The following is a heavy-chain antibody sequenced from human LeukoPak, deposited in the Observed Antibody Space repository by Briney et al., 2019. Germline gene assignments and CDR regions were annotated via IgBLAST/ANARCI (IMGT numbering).Heavy chain of an antibody. J-gene: IGHJ4*02. CDR2: IYYSGNT. CDR1: GYSISSTNYY. D-gene: IGHD3-16*01. Sequence: SETLSLTCTVSGYSISSTNYYWGWLRQPPGKGLEWIGSIYYSGNTYYNPSLKSRVTISVDTSKYQLSLKLTSVTAADTAVYYCARPITFGEVRLPWIFWGPGTLVTVSS. V-gene: IGHV4-39*01. CDR3: ARPITFGEVRLPWIF.